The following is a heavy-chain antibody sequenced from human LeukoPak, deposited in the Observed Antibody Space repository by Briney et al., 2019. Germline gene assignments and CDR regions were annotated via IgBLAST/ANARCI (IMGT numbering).Heavy chain of an antibody. CDR3: KGLIGYGMDV. V-gene: IGHV4-39*01. J-gene: IGHJ6*02. Sequence: SQTLSLTCTVSGGSISSGGYYWGWIRQPPGKGLEWIGSIYYSGSTYYNPSLKSRVTISVDTSKNQFSLELSSVTAADTAVYYCKGLIGYGMDVWGQGTTVTVSS. D-gene: IGHD3-16*01. CDR2: IYYSGST. CDR1: GGSISSGGYY.